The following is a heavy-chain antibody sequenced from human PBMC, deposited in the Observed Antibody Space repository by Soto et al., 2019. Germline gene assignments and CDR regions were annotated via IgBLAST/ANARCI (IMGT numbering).Heavy chain of an antibody. CDR1: GGTFSSYA. J-gene: IGHJ4*02. D-gene: IGHD6-6*01. CDR2: IIPIFGTA. Sequence: RASVKVSCKASGGTFSSYAISWVRQAPGQGLEWMGGIIPIFGTANYAQKFQGRVTITADESTSTAYMELSSLRSEDTAVYYCARDLGKYSSSSSFDYWGQGTLVTVSS. V-gene: IGHV1-69*13. CDR3: ARDLGKYSSSSSFDY.